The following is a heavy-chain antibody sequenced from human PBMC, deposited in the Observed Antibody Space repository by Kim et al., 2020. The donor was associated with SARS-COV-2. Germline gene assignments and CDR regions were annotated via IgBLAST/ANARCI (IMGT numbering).Heavy chain of an antibody. CDR1: GFTFSSYG. Sequence: GGSLRLSCAASGFTFSSYGMHWVRQAPGKGLERVAVISYDGSNKYYADSVKGRFTISRDNSKNTLYLQMNSLRAEDTAVYYCASGRHDYGDYVEDYYYYGMDVWGQGTTVTVSS. J-gene: IGHJ6*02. CDR3: ASGRHDYGDYVEDYYYYGMDV. D-gene: IGHD4-17*01. CDR2: ISYDGSNK. V-gene: IGHV3-33*05.